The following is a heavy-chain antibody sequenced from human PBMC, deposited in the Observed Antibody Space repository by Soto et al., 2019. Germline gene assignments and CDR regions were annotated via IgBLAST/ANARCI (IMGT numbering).Heavy chain of an antibody. V-gene: IGHV3-23*01. CDR3: AKRTFIAVAGTLDY. Sequence: GGSLRLSCVASGFTFSSYAMSWVRQAPGKGLEWVSAVSGSGDNTYYADSVKGRFTISRDKSKNTLYLQMSSLRAEDTALYYCAKRTFIAVAGTLDYWGQGTLVTVSS. CDR1: GFTFSSYA. CDR2: VSGSGDNT. J-gene: IGHJ4*02. D-gene: IGHD6-19*01.